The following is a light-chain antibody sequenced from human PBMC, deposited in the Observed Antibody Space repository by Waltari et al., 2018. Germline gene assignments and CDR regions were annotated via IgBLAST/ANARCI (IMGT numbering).Light chain of an antibody. Sequence: DIQMTQSPSSLSASVGDRVPITCRTSQGISNWLAWYQQKPGKAPKLLIYRASNLETGVPSRFSGSGSGTDFTFTISSLQPEDIATYYCQQHDNSPWTFGQGTKVEIK. CDR1: QGISNW. V-gene: IGKV1-33*01. CDR3: QQHDNSPWT. CDR2: RAS. J-gene: IGKJ1*01.